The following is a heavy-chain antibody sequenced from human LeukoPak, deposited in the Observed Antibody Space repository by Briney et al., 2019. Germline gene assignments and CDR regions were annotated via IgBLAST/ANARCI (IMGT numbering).Heavy chain of an antibody. J-gene: IGHJ4*01. D-gene: IGHD6-13*01. CDR3: ARDRVAALLAGFDY. Sequence: PSETLSLTCTVSGGSISSSSYYWGWIRQPPGKGLESIGSIYYSGSTYYNPSLKSRVTISVDTSKYQFSLKLSSVTAADTAVYYSARDRVAALLAGFDYWGQGTLVTVSS. CDR2: IYYSGST. CDR1: GGSISSSSYY. V-gene: IGHV4-39*07.